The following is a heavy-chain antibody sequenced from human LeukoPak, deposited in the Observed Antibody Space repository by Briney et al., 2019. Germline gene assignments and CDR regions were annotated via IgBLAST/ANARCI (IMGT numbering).Heavy chain of an antibody. CDR3: AILPILVVPGAKQNLDC. J-gene: IGHJ4*02. CDR1: GFTFSSYA. CDR2: VSGSGDNT. D-gene: IGHD2-2*01. V-gene: IGHV3-23*01. Sequence: GGSLRLSCAASGFTFSSYAMSWVRQVPGKGLEWVSGVSGSGDNTYYIDSVKGRFTISREISTSTLYLQMDSLKVEDTAVYYCAILPILVVPGAKQNLDCWGQGTLVTVSS.